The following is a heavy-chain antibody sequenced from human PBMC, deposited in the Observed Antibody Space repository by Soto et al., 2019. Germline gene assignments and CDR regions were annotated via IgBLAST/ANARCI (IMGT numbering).Heavy chain of an antibody. D-gene: IGHD6-19*01. Sequence: LSQTLSLTCAISGDSVSSNSAAWNWIRQSPSRGLEWLGRTYYRSKWYNDYAVSVKSRITINPDTSKNQFSLQLNSVTPEDTAVYYCARDRGSGWFYYYYGMDVWGQGTTVTVSS. CDR2: TYYRSKWYN. CDR3: ARDRGSGWFYYYYGMDV. J-gene: IGHJ6*01. CDR1: GDSVSSNSAA. V-gene: IGHV6-1*01.